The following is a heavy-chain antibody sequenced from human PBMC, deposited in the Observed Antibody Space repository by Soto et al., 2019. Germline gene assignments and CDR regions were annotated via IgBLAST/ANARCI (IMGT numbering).Heavy chain of an antibody. CDR2: VYYSGGA. J-gene: IGHJ5*01. CDR3: GRVVEGATRHTDFDS. Sequence: PXAILSLTCAVSGVSIHNSHSFWAWIRQPPGKGLEFIGSVYYSGGAYYNPSLKSRVTISVDTSKNQLSLRVNSVTAADTAVYYCGRVVEGATRHTDFDSWGQGTLVTVSS. CDR1: GVSIHNSHSF. V-gene: IGHV4-39*01. D-gene: IGHD2-15*01.